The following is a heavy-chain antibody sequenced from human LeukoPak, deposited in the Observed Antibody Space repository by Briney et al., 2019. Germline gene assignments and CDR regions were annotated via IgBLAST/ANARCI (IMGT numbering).Heavy chain of an antibody. CDR2: IKQDGSDK. D-gene: IGHD4-17*01. Sequence: GGSLRLSCAASGFTFSSYWMTWVRQAPGKGLEWVANIKQDGSDKYYVDSVKGRFTISRDNAKNSLYLQMNSLRAEDTAVYYCARLPVTTVRGWDYWGQGTLVTVSS. CDR1: GFTFSSYW. J-gene: IGHJ4*02. CDR3: ARLPVTTVRGWDY. V-gene: IGHV3-7*01.